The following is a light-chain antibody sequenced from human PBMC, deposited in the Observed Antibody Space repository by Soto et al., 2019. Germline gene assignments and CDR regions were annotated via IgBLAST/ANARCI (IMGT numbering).Light chain of an antibody. CDR2: NNN. Sequence: QAVVTQPPSASGTPGQRVPISCSGSSSNIGSNYVYWYQQLPGTAPKLLIYNNNQRPSGVPDRFSGSKSGTSASLAISGLQSEDEADYYCATWDGSLSGWVFGGGTKVTVL. V-gene: IGLV1-47*02. J-gene: IGLJ3*02. CDR3: ATWDGSLSGWV. CDR1: SSNIGSNY.